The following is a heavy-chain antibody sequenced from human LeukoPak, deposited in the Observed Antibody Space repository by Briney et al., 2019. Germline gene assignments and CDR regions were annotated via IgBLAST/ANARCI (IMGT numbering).Heavy chain of an antibody. D-gene: IGHD2-2*02. V-gene: IGHV3-7*01. CDR1: GFTFSSYW. CDR2: IKQDGSEK. J-gene: IGHJ5*02. Sequence: GGSLRLSCAASGFTFSSYWMSWVRQAPGKGLEWVANIKQDGSEKYYVDSVKGRFTISRDNAKNSLYLQTNSLRAEDTAVYYCARDEWGRYCSSTSCYRYNWFDPWGQGTLVTVSS. CDR3: ARDEWGRYCSSTSCYRYNWFDP.